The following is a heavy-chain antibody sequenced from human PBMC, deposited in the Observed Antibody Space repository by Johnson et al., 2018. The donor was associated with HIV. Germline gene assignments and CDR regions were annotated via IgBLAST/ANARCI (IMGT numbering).Heavy chain of an antibody. D-gene: IGHD6-19*01. V-gene: IGHV3-30*02. CDR2: ARYDGSKK. Sequence: QVQLVESGGGVVQPGQSLTLSCAASRFTFSTYSMHWVRQAPGKGLEWLAIARYDGSKKYYADSVKGRFTVSRDNSKNTLYLQMNGLRVEDTAVYYCAKDMGVAVAGHGCDLWGQGTMVTVSS. CDR1: RFTFSTYS. J-gene: IGHJ3*01. CDR3: AKDMGVAVAGHGCDL.